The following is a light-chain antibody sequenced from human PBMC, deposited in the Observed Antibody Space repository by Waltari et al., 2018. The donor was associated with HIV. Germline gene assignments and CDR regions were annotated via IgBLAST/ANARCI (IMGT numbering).Light chain of an antibody. CDR3: QSYYLSIVV. Sequence: NFMLTQPHSVSESPGETVTIPCTRSSGSIANYYVPLYQQRPSSAPTTVIYEDNKRPSGVPDRFSGSIDSSSNSASLTISGLKTEDEADYYCQSYYLSIVVFGGGTKLTVL. CDR1: SGSIANYY. CDR2: EDN. J-gene: IGLJ2*01. V-gene: IGLV6-57*04.